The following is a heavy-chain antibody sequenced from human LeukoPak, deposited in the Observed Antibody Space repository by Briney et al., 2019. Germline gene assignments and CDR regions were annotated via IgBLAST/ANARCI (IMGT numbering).Heavy chain of an antibody. Sequence: PGGSLRLSCAASGFTFSSYGMHWVRQAPGKGLEWVAVISYDGSNKYCADSVKGRFTISRDNSKNTLYLQMNSLRAEDTAVYYCAKASRVVREGVSYGMDVWGQGTMVTVSS. D-gene: IGHD3-3*01. CDR2: ISYDGSNK. CDR1: GFTFSSYG. V-gene: IGHV3-30*18. CDR3: AKASRVVREGVSYGMDV. J-gene: IGHJ6*02.